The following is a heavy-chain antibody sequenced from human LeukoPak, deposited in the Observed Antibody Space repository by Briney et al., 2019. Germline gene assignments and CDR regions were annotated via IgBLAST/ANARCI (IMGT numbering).Heavy chain of an antibody. CDR3: ATDIAAAGIPSDY. Sequence: GGSLRLSCAASRFTFSSYAMHWVRQAPGKGLEWVAVISYDGSNKYYADSVKGRFTISRDNSKNTLYLQMNSLRAGDTAVYYCATDIAAAGIPSDYWGQGTLVTVSS. J-gene: IGHJ4*02. D-gene: IGHD6-13*01. CDR1: RFTFSSYA. CDR2: ISYDGSNK. V-gene: IGHV3-30*04.